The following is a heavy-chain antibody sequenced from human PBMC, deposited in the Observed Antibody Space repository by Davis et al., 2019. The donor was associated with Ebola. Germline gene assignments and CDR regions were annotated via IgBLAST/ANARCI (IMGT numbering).Heavy chain of an antibody. D-gene: IGHD5-12*01. J-gene: IGHJ4*02. CDR1: GFTFSSYA. V-gene: IGHV3-30*14. CDR3: AREHSAFDD. Sequence: GESLKISCAASGFTFSSYAMHWVRQAPGKGLEWVAVISYGGSNKYYADSVKGRFTVSRDDTNNTVYLQMNSLTAEDTAVYYCAREHSAFDDWGQGTLVTVSS. CDR2: ISYGGSNK.